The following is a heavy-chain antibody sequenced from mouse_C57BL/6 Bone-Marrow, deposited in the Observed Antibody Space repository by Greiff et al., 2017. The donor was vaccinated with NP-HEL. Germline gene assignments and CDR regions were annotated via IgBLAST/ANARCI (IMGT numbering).Heavy chain of an antibody. J-gene: IGHJ3*01. V-gene: IGHV3-6*01. CDR3: ARGRAGFAY. CDR2: ISYDGSN. CDR1: GYSITSGYY. D-gene: IGHD3-1*01. Sequence: EVKLVESGPGLVKPSQSLSLTCSVTGYSITSGYYWNWIRQFPGNKLEWMGYISYDGSNNYNPSLKNRISITRDTSQNQFFLKLNSVTTEETATYYSARGRAGFAYWGQGTLVTVSA.